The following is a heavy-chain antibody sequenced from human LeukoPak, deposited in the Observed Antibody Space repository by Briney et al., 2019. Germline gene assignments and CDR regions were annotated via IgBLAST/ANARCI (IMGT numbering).Heavy chain of an antibody. J-gene: IGHJ4*02. CDR3: GRGYCSGCSCYFFVSFYFDF. Sequence: KPSETLSLTCTVSGGSISSYYWSWLRQPPGKGLEWIGYIYYSGSTNYNPSLKSRVTISVDTSKNQFSLKLSSVTAADTAVYYCGRGYCSGCSCYFFVSFYFDFWGQGTLVTVSS. CDR2: IYYSGST. V-gene: IGHV4-59*12. D-gene: IGHD2-15*01. CDR1: GGSISSYY.